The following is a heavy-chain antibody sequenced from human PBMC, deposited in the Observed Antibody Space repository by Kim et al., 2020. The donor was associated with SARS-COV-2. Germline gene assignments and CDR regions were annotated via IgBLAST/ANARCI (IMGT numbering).Heavy chain of an antibody. D-gene: IGHD1-26*01. CDR3: ARVNEGGSYTWGLGAFDI. Sequence: SETLSLTCTVSGGSISSGSYYWSWIRQPAGKGLEWIGRIYTSGSTNYNPSLKSRVTISVDTSKNQFSLKLSSVTAADTAVYYCARVNEGGSYTWGLGAFDIWGQGTMVTVSS. V-gene: IGHV4-61*02. J-gene: IGHJ3*02. CDR2: IYTSGST. CDR1: GGSISSGSYY.